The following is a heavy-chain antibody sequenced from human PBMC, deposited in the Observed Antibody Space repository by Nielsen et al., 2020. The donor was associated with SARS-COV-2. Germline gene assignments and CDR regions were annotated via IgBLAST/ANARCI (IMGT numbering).Heavy chain of an antibody. CDR1: GFTFDDYA. CDR3: AKGPQLYGSGHDY. J-gene: IGHJ4*02. CDR2: ISWNSGSI. V-gene: IGHV3-9*01. Sequence: SLRLSCAASGFTFDDYAMHWVRQAPGKGLEWVSGISWNSGSIGYADSVKGRFTISRDNAKNSLYLQMNSLRAEDTALYYCAKGPQLYGSGHDYWGQGTLVTVSS. D-gene: IGHD3-10*01.